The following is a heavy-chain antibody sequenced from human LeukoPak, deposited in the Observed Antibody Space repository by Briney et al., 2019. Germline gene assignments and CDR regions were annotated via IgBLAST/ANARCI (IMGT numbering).Heavy chain of an antibody. CDR2: ISGSGGST. CDR1: GFTFSSYA. V-gene: IGHV3-23*01. CDR3: AEDQQGGWLVNSYFDY. J-gene: IGHJ4*02. Sequence: QPGGSLRLSCAASGFTFSSYAMSWVRQAPGKGLEWVSSISGSGGSTYYADSVKGRFTISRDNSKNTLYLQMNSLRAEDTAVYYCAEDQQGGWLVNSYFDYWGQGTLVTVSS. D-gene: IGHD5-12*01.